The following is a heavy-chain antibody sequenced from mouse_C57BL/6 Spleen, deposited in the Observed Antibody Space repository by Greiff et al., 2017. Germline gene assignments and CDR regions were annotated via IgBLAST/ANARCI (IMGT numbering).Heavy chain of an antibody. Sequence: VQLQQPGAELVKPGASVKLSCKASGYTFTSYWMHWVKQRPGQGLEWIGMIHPNSGSTNYNEKFKSKATLTVDKASSTAYMQLSSLTSEDSAVYYCEREPTYFDDWGQGTTLTVSS. CDR3: EREPTYFDD. CDR1: GYTFTSYW. V-gene: IGHV1-64*01. CDR2: IHPNSGST. J-gene: IGHJ2*01.